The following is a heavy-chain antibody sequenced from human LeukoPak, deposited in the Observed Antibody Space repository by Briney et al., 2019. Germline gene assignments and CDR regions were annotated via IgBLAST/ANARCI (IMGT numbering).Heavy chain of an antibody. CDR1: GFTLSDYG. D-gene: IGHD2-8*01. Sequence: PGGSLRLSCAASGFTLSDYGIHWVRQAPGKGLEWVAVMPYDGNSIYNADSVKGRFTISRDNSRNTLYLQVSSLRAEDTAVYYCARGQQDCVNGICYRRNYYYMDVWGKGTTVTVSS. J-gene: IGHJ6*03. CDR2: MPYDGNSI. CDR3: ARGQQDCVNGICYRRNYYYMDV. V-gene: IGHV3-30-3*01.